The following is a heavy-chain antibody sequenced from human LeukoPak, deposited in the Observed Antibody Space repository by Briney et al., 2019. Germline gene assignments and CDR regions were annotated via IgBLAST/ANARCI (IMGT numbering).Heavy chain of an antibody. CDR3: ARGETTVTMRVFDY. Sequence: PGGSLRLSCAASGFTFSSYWMSWVRQAPGKGLEWVANIKQDGSEKYYVDSVKGRFTISRDNAKNSLYLQMNSLRAEDTAVYYCARGETTVTMRVFDYWGQGTLVTVSS. D-gene: IGHD4-17*01. J-gene: IGHJ4*02. CDR1: GFTFSSYW. CDR2: IKQDGSEK. V-gene: IGHV3-7*01.